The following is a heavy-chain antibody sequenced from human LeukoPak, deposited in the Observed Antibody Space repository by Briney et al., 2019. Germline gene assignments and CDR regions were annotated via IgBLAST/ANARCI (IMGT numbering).Heavy chain of an antibody. CDR3: ARLGLVQLWPFDY. Sequence: SETLSLTCTVSGGSISSSSYYWGWIRQPPGKGLEWIGNIYYSGSSYYSPSLRSRVTISVDTSKNQFSLIMTSVTAADTAVYYCARLGLVQLWPFDYWGQGTLVTVSS. V-gene: IGHV4-39*01. CDR2: IYYSGSS. CDR1: GGSISSSSYY. J-gene: IGHJ4*02. D-gene: IGHD3-10*01.